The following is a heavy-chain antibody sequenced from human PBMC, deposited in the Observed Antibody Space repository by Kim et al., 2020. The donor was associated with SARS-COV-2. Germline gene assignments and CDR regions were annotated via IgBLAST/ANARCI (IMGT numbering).Heavy chain of an antibody. CDR3: ARNRGSGWNYFDY. D-gene: IGHD6-19*01. Sequence: GGSLRLSCAASGFTFSSYSMNWVRQAPGKGLEWVSSISSSSSYIYYADSAKGRFTISRDNAKNSLYLQMNSLRAEDTAVYYCARNRGSGWNYFDYWGQGTLVTVSS. J-gene: IGHJ4*02. V-gene: IGHV3-21*01. CDR1: GFTFSSYS. CDR2: ISSSSSYI.